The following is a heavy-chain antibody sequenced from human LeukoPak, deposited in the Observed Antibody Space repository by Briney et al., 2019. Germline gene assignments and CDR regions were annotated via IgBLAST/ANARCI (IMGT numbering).Heavy chain of an antibody. Sequence: PGGSLRLSCAASGFTFSSYAMSWVRQAPGKGLEWVSAISGSGGSTYYADSVKGRFTISRDNSKNTLYLQMNSLRAEDTAVYYCAKDESSNYYGSGSYDPWGQGTLVTVSS. V-gene: IGHV3-23*01. CDR2: ISGSGGST. J-gene: IGHJ5*02. CDR1: GFTFSSYA. D-gene: IGHD3-10*01. CDR3: AKDESSNYYGSGSYDP.